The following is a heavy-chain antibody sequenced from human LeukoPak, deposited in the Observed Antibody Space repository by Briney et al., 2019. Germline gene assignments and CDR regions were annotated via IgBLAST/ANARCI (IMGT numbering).Heavy chain of an antibody. CDR3: ARVLGGLARGRSGWYSSKGLDY. Sequence: SSETLSLTCAVYGGSFSGYHWSWIRQPPGKGLEWIGEINHSGSTNYDPSLKSRVTISVDTSKNQFSLKLSSVTAADTAVYYCARVLGGLARGRSGWYSSKGLDYWGQGTLVTVSS. V-gene: IGHV4-34*01. J-gene: IGHJ4*02. D-gene: IGHD6-19*01. CDR1: GGSFSGYH. CDR2: INHSGST.